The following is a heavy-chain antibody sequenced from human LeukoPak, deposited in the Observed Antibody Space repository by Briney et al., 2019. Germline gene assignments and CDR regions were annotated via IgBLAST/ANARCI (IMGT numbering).Heavy chain of an antibody. J-gene: IGHJ4*02. CDR3: ARDGPTDRDGYNLPFGY. V-gene: IGHV4-39*07. CDR1: GGPISSSSYY. D-gene: IGHD5-24*01. CDR2: IYYSGST. Sequence: PSETLSLTCTVSGGPISSSSYYWGWIRQPPGKGLEWIGSIYYSGSTYYNPSLKSRVTISVDTSKNQFSLKLSSVTAADTAVYYCARDGPTDRDGYNLPFGYWGQGTLVTVSS.